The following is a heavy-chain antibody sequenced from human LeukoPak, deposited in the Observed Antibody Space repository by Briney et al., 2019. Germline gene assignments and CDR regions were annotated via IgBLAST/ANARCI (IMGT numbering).Heavy chain of an antibody. D-gene: IGHD2-15*01. J-gene: IGHJ4*02. V-gene: IGHV3-21*01. CDR1: GFTFSSYS. Sequence: GGSLRLSCAASGFTFSSYSMNWVRQAPGKGLEWVSSISSSSSYIFYADSVKGRLTISRDHAKNSLYLQMNSLRAEDTALYYCARDVYCSGGSCYPLPDYWGQGTLVTVSS. CDR3: ARDVYCSGGSCYPLPDY. CDR2: ISSSSSYI.